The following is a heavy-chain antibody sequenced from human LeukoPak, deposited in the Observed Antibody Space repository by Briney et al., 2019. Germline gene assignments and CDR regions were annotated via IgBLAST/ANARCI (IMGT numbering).Heavy chain of an antibody. Sequence: GGSLRLSCAASGFTFSSYAMSWVRQAPGKGLEWVSAISGSGGSTYYADSVKGRFTISRDNSKNTLYLQMNSLRAEDTAVYYCVRVYYDFWSGYSYIPYYYYYGMDVWGQGTTVTVSS. CDR1: GFTFSSYA. J-gene: IGHJ6*02. V-gene: IGHV3-23*01. CDR2: ISGSGGST. D-gene: IGHD3-3*01. CDR3: VRVYYDFWSGYSYIPYYYYYGMDV.